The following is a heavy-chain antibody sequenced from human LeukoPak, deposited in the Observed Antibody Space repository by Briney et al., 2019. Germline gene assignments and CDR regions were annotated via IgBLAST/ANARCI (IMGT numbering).Heavy chain of an antibody. V-gene: IGHV3-21*01. J-gene: IGHJ4*02. CDR1: GFTISTYS. CDR2: ISSSSIYI. Sequence: GGSLRFYSAASGFTISTYSMMRLRHAPGIGLVGGTSISSSSIYIYYADSVRGRFTISRDNAKNSLYLRMNSLRAEDTAVYYCARDQTPFVWGQGTLVTVSS. CDR3: ARDQTPFV.